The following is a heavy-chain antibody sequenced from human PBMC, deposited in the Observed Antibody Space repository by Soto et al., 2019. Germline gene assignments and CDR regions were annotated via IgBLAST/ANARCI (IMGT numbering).Heavy chain of an antibody. J-gene: IGHJ6*02. V-gene: IGHV5-10-1*01. Sequence: PGESLKISCKGSGYSFTSYWITWVRQMPGKGLEWMGRINPSDSYSKYSPSFQGHVTISVDKSISTAYLQWSSLKASDNAMYYCARYHGSHYYYGLDVWGQGTKVTVSS. CDR3: ARYHGSHYYYGLDV. D-gene: IGHD3-10*01. CDR2: INPSDSYS. CDR1: GYSFTSYW.